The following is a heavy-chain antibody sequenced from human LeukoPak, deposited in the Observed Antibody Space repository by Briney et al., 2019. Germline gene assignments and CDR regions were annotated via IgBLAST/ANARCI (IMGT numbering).Heavy chain of an antibody. CDR3: ARDRGTVTTPSYYYGMDV. V-gene: IGHV3-30-3*01. Sequence: GGSLRLSCAASGFTFSSYAMHWVRQAPGRGLEWVAVISYDGSNKYYADSVKGRFTISRDNSKNTLYLQMNSLRAEDTAVYYCARDRGTVTTPSYYYGMDVWGQGTTVTVSS. J-gene: IGHJ6*02. CDR2: ISYDGSNK. D-gene: IGHD4-17*01. CDR1: GFTFSSYA.